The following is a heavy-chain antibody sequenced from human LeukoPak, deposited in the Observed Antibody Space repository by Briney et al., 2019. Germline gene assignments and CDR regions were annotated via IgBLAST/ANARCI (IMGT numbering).Heavy chain of an antibody. V-gene: IGHV1-18*01. CDR3: ARDHSYASRGGSFDY. CDR2: ISAHNGNT. Sequence: ASVAVSCKASGYSFTNYGISWVRQAPGQGLEWMGWISAHNGNTDYAQKLQGRVTMTTDTSTSTAYMELRTLRSDDTAVYYCARDHSYASRGGSFDYWGQGTLFTVST. D-gene: IGHD3-16*01. CDR1: GYSFTNYG. J-gene: IGHJ4*02.